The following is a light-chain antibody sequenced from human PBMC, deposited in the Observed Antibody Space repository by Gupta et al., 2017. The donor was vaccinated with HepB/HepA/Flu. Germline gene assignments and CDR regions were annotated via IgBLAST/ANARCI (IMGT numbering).Light chain of an antibody. J-gene: IGKJ4*01. CDR3: QQYGSSPLT. CDR1: QSISSNY. Sequence: EIVLTQSPGTLSLSPGERATLSCRASQSISSNYLAWYQQKPGQAPRLLIDGASSRATGIPDRFSGSGSCTDFTLTISRLEPEDFAVFYCQQYGSSPLTFGGGTKVEIK. V-gene: IGKV3-20*01. CDR2: GAS.